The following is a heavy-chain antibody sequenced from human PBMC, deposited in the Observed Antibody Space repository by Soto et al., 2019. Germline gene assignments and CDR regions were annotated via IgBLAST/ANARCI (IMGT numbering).Heavy chain of an antibody. D-gene: IGHD6-13*01. CDR2: IYYSGST. V-gene: IGHV4-39*01. CDR3: ARHSSSAAAGTTGGFDY. CDR1: GGSISSSSYY. J-gene: IGHJ4*02. Sequence: SETLSLTCTVSGGSISSSSYYWGWIRQPPGKGLEWIGSIYYSGSTYYNPSLKSRVTISVDTSKNQFSLKLSSVTAADTAVYYCARHSSSAAAGTTGGFDYWGQGTLVTVSS.